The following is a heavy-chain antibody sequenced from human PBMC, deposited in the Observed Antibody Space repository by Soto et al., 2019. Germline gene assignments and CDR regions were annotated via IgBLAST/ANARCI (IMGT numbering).Heavy chain of an antibody. CDR3: ALEPTGTAGFDY. CDR1: GHTFTGHH. D-gene: IGHD2-21*02. CDR2: IDLDIGDT. J-gene: IGHJ4*02. V-gene: IGHV1-2*02. Sequence: QVQMVQSGAEVKKPGASVKVSCKASGHTFTGHHMHWVRQGPGQGLEWMGLIDLDIGDTKYAQKFQGRVTSTSDTSITTADMELRGLRSDDTAVYYCALEPTGTAGFDYWGQGTLVTVSS.